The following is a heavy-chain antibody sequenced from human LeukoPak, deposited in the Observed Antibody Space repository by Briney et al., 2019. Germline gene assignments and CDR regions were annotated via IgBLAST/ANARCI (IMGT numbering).Heavy chain of an antibody. CDR3: ARDASLEGESHYGMDV. Sequence: ASVTVSCKASGCTFSSYAISWVRQAPGQGLEWMGRIIPIFGIANYAQKFQGRVTITADKSTSTAYMELSSLRSEDTAVYYCARDASLEGESHYGMDVWGQGTTVTVSS. CDR1: GCTFSSYA. CDR2: IIPIFGIA. V-gene: IGHV1-69*04. J-gene: IGHJ6*02. D-gene: IGHD3-16*01.